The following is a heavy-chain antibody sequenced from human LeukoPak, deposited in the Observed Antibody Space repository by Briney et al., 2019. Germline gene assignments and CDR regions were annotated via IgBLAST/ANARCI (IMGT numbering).Heavy chain of an antibody. V-gene: IGHV4-59*01. CDR1: GGSISSYY. D-gene: IGHD1-1*01. CDR3: ARVSWFPGTSYYYMDV. Sequence: SETLSLTCTVSGGSISSYYWSWIRQPPGKGLVWIGYIHYSGSTNYNPSLKSRVTISVDTSKNQFSLKLNSVTAADTAVYYCARVSWFPGTSYYYMDVWGKGTTVTVSS. CDR2: IHYSGST. J-gene: IGHJ6*03.